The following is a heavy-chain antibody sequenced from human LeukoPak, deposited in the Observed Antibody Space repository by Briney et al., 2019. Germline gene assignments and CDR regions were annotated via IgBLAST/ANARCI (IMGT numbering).Heavy chain of an antibody. CDR1: DDPITMYY. Sequence: SETLSLTCTVSDDPITMYYRTWIRQPPGKGLEWIGYVDHTGSTKFNPSLNGRVSISRDTSNNFFSLRLRSVTAADTAVYFCARGRVSSSTWYSTYYYFFYMDFWGKGTTVTVSS. CDR3: ARGRVSSSTWYSTYYYFFYMDF. J-gene: IGHJ6*03. CDR2: VDHTGST. D-gene: IGHD4-11*01. V-gene: IGHV4-59*01.